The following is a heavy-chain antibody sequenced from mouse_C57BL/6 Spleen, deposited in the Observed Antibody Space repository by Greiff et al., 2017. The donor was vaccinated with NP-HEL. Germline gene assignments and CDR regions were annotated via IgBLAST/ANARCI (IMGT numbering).Heavy chain of an antibody. CDR3: ARHVVYYAMDY. Sequence: EVKVVESGGGLVKPGGSLKLSCAASGFTFSSYTMSWVRQTPEKRLEWVATISGGGGNTYYPDSVKGRFTISRDNAKNTLYLQMSSLRSEDTALYYCARHVVYYAMDYWGQGTSVTVSS. CDR2: ISGGGGNT. V-gene: IGHV5-9*01. CDR1: GFTFSSYT. J-gene: IGHJ4*01.